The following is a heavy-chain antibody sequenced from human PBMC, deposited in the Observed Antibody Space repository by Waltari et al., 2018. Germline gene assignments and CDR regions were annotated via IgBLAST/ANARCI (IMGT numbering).Heavy chain of an antibody. D-gene: IGHD6-13*01. V-gene: IGHV5-51*03. Sequence: EVQLAQSGAEVKKPGESLQISCKGSGYSFTSYWIGWVRQMPGKGLEWMGIIYPGDSDTRYSPSFQGQVTISADKSISTAYLQWSSLKASYTAMYYCARGRAAAGIYYYGMDVWGQGTTVTVS. CDR3: ARGRAAAGIYYYGMDV. CDR1: GYSFTSYW. J-gene: IGHJ6*02. CDR2: IYPGDSDT.